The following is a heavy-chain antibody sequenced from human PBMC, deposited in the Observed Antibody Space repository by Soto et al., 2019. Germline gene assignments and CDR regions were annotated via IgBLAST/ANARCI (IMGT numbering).Heavy chain of an antibody. CDR2: INSDGSST. J-gene: IGHJ4*02. Sequence: EVQLVESGGGLVQPGGSLRLSCAASGFTFSSYWMHWVRQAPGKGLVWVSRINSDGSSTSYADSVKGRFTISRDNAKNTLYLQMNSLRAEDTAVYYCARVGVSTYYDILTGYYPPDYWGQGTLVTVSS. V-gene: IGHV3-74*01. CDR1: GFTFSSYW. D-gene: IGHD3-9*01. CDR3: ARVGVSTYYDILTGYYPPDY.